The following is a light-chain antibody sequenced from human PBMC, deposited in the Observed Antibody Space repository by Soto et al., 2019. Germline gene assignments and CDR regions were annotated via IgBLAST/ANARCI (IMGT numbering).Light chain of an antibody. CDR1: QAISNY. V-gene: IGKV1-27*01. Sequence: DIQMTQSPSSLSASIGDRVTITCRASQAISNYLAWYQQRPGNVPNLLIYDASTLQSGVPSRFSGSGSGTDFTLTISRLQPEDVAIYYCQKYDSAPLTFGGGTKVEIK. J-gene: IGKJ4*02. CDR2: DAS. CDR3: QKYDSAPLT.